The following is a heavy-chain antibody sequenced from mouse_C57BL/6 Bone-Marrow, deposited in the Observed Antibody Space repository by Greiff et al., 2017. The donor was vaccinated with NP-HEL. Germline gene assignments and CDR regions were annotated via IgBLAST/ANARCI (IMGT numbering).Heavy chain of an antibody. Sequence: VQLQQSGTVLARPGASVKMSCKTSGYTFTSYWMHWVKQRPGQGLEWIGAIYPGNSDTSYNQKFKGKAKLTAVTSASTAYMELSSLTNEDSAVYYCTRGGTTVPAWFAYWGQGTLVTVSA. D-gene: IGHD1-1*01. CDR3: TRGGTTVPAWFAY. V-gene: IGHV1-5*01. J-gene: IGHJ3*01. CDR1: GYTFTSYW. CDR2: IYPGNSDT.